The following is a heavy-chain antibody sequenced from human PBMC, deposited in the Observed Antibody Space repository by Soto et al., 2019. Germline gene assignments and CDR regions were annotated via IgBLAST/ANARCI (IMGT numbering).Heavy chain of an antibody. D-gene: IGHD3-3*01. V-gene: IGHV3-23*01. CDR2: ISGSGGST. CDR3: AKVRSRLTIFGVVKMSPFDY. CDR1: GFTFSSYA. J-gene: IGHJ4*02. Sequence: GGSLRLSCAASGFTFSSYAMSWVRQAPGKGLEWVSAISGSGGSTYYADSVKGRFTISRDNSKNTLYLQMNSLRAEDTAVYYCAKVRSRLTIFGVVKMSPFDYWGQGTLVTVSS.